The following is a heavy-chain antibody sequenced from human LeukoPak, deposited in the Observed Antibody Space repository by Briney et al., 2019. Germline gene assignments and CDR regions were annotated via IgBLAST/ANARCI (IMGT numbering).Heavy chain of an antibody. V-gene: IGHV4-59*01. CDR1: GGSFSGYY. CDR3: AREPAY. Sequence: SETLSLTCAVYGGSFSGYYWSWIRQPPGKGLEWIGYIYYSGSTNYNPSLKSRVTISVDTSKNQFSLKLSSVTAADTAVYYCAREPAYWGQGTLVTVSS. CDR2: IYYSGST. J-gene: IGHJ4*02.